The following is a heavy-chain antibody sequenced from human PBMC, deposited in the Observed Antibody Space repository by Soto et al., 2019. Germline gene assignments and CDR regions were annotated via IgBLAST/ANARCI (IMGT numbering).Heavy chain of an antibody. CDR2: IVTAGDT. D-gene: IGHD6-25*01. CDR1: GFTFSSYY. Sequence: EVQLVESGGGLVQPGGSLRLSCAASGFTFSSYYIHWVGQATGKGLEWVSAIVTAGDTYYTGSVKGRFTITRENVKNSLYIQMNSLRTGDMAVYYCARGSGGHYYYYDMDVWGQGTTVTVSS. V-gene: IGHV3-13*01. CDR3: ARGSGGHYYYYDMDV. J-gene: IGHJ6*02.